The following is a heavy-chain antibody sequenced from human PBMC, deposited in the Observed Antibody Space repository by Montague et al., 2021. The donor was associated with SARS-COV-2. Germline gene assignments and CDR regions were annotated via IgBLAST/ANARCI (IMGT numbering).Heavy chain of an antibody. CDR1: GGSFSGYY. J-gene: IGHJ5*02. D-gene: IGHD3-16*02. V-gene: IGHV4-34*01. Sequence: SETLSLTCAVYGGSFSGYYWSWIRQPPGKGLEWIGEINHSGSTYYNPSLKSRVTISVDTSKNQFSLKLSSVTAADTAVYYCARGYDYVWGSYRYLHWFDPWGQGTLVTVSS. CDR2: INHSGST. CDR3: ARGYDYVWGSYRYLHWFDP.